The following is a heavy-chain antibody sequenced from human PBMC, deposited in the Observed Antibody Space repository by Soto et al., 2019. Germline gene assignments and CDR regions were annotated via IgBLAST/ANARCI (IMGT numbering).Heavy chain of an antibody. Sequence: SETLSLTCAVSGGSVTSSNYWSWVRQPPGKGLEWIGEIYHSGVTHYNPSLKSRVTISVDTSKNQFSLKLSSVTAADTAVYYCARELFGRSVWFDPWGQGTLVTVSS. D-gene: IGHD3-10*01. V-gene: IGHV4-4*02. CDR1: GGSVTSSNY. CDR2: IYHSGVT. J-gene: IGHJ5*02. CDR3: ARELFGRSVWFDP.